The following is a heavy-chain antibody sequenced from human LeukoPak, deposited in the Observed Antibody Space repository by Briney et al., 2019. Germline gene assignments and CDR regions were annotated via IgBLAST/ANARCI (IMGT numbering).Heavy chain of an antibody. V-gene: IGHV1-69*01. CDR2: IIPIFGTA. D-gene: IGHD3-22*01. J-gene: IGHJ4*02. CDR1: GGTFSSYA. CDR3: ARDPTPSYYDSSGYFDY. Sequence: VASVKVSCKASGGTFSSYAISWVRQAPGQGLEWMGGIIPIFGTANYAQKFQGRVTITADESTSTAYMELSSLRSEDTAVYYCARDPTPSYYDSSGYFDYWGQGTLVTVSS.